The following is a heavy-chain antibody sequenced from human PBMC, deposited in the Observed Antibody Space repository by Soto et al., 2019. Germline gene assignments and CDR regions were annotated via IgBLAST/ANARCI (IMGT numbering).Heavy chain of an antibody. CDR1: GGSINTGRYY. CDR2: IFSSGST. D-gene: IGHD7-27*01. CDR3: ARVPGP. V-gene: IGHV4-31*03. Sequence: SETLSLTCTVSGGSINTGRYYWSWIRQHPEKGLEWIGYIFSSGSTYYNPSLKSRVTISVDRSKNQFSLKLSSVTAADTAVYYCARVPGPWGQGTLVTVSS. J-gene: IGHJ5*02.